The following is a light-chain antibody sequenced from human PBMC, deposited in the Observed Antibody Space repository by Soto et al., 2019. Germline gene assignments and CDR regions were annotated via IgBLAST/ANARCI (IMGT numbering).Light chain of an antibody. J-gene: IGLJ1*01. CDR2: EVT. V-gene: IGLV2-23*02. CDR3: CSYAGIYV. CDR1: SSDVGRYNL. Sequence: QSVLTQPASVSGSPVQSITISCTGTSSDVGRYNLVSWYQQHPGKAPKLMIYEVTKRPSGVSNRFSGSKSGRTASLTISGLQAEDEGDYYCCSYAGIYVFGTGTKVTVL.